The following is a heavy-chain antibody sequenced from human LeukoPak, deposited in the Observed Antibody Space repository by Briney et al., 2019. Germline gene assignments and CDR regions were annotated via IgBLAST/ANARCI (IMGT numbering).Heavy chain of an antibody. D-gene: IGHD2-2*01. J-gene: IGHJ3*02. CDR2: IAYDGSNR. CDR3: ARDGGRVEPPVDAFDI. V-gene: IGHV3-30*04. CDR1: GFTFSRHA. Sequence: GGSLRLSCVGSGFTFSRHAMHWVRQAPGKGLEWLVVIAYDGSNRYSADSARGRFTISRDNSKNTVYLQMNSLRAEDTAVYYCARDGGRVEPPVDAFDIWGQGTMVIVSS.